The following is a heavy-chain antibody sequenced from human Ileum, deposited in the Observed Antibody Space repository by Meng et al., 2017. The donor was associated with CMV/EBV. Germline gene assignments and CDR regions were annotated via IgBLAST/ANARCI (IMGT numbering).Heavy chain of an antibody. V-gene: IGHV4-34*01. Sequence: YGVSFSSYSWAWILQAPGKGLEWIGEMNPNGPTNYNPSLKSRLTTSVDASKSQFFLTLNSVTAADTAVYYCARGRRRTPPQYNWGLDPWGQGTLVTVSS. CDR2: MNPNGPT. CDR1: GVSFSSYS. CDR3: ARGRRRTPPQYNWGLDP. D-gene: IGHD1-1*01. J-gene: IGHJ5*02.